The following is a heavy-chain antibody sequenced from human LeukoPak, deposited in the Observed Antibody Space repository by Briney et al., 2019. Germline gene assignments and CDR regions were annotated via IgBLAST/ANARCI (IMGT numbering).Heavy chain of an antibody. J-gene: IGHJ6*03. CDR2: INPNSGGT. Sequence: GASVKVSCKASGYTFTGYYMHWVRQAPGQGLEWMGWINPNSGGTNYAQKFQGRVTMTRNTSISTAYMELSSLRSEDTAVHYCARGKKNRYSYGPRLLYYYMDVWGKGTTVTISS. CDR3: ARGKKNRYSYGPRLLYYYMDV. CDR1: GYTFTGYY. D-gene: IGHD5-18*01. V-gene: IGHV1-2*02.